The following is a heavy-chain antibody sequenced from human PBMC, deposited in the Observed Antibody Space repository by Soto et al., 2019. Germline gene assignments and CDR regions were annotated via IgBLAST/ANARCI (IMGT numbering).Heavy chain of an antibody. D-gene: IGHD6-19*01. CDR1: GGSISSSSYY. CDR3: ARLDSSGAESSFYFDH. J-gene: IGHJ4*02. CDR2: IYYSGST. V-gene: IGHV4-39*01. Sequence: PAETLSLTCTVSGGSISSSSYYWGWIRHPPGKGLEWIGSIYYSGSTYYNPSLKSRVTISVDTSKNQFSLKLSSVTAADTAVYYCARLDSSGAESSFYFDHWGQGTLVTVPS.